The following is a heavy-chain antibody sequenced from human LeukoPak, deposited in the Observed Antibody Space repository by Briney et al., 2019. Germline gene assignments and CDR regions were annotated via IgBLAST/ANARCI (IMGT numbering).Heavy chain of an antibody. Sequence: GGSLRLSCAASGFTFSSYGMYWVRQAPGKGLEWVAFTRYDGSNKYYADSVKGRFTISRDNSKNTLYLKMNSLRAEDTALYYSAKDRKSYYYYYMDVWGKGTTVTISS. CDR1: GFTFSSYG. CDR2: TRYDGSNK. J-gene: IGHJ6*03. CDR3: AKDRKSYYYYYMDV. V-gene: IGHV3-30*02.